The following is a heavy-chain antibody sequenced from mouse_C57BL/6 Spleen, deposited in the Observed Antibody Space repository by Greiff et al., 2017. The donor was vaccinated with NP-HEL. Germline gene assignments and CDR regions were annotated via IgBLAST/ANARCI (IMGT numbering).Heavy chain of an antibody. V-gene: IGHV1-69*01. J-gene: IGHJ2*01. Sequence: VQLQQPGAELVMPGASVKLSCKASGYTFTSYWMHWVKQRPGQGLEWIGEIDPSDSYTNYNQKFKGKSTLTVDKSSSTAYLQLSSLTSEDSAVYYCALIYYGNSGWGQGTTLTVSS. CDR3: ALIYYGNSG. D-gene: IGHD2-1*01. CDR2: IDPSDSYT. CDR1: GYTFTSYW.